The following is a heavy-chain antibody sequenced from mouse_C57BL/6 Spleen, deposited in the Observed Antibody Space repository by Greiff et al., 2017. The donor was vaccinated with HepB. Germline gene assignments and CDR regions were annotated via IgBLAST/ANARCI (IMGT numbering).Heavy chain of an antibody. Sequence: QVQLKESGAELVRPGASVTLSCKASGYTFTDYEMHWVKQTPVHGLEWIGAIDPETGGTAYNQKFKGKAILTADKSSSTAYMELRSLTSEDSAVYYCTRSGYYGSSSDWYFDVWGTGTTVTVSS. J-gene: IGHJ1*03. D-gene: IGHD1-1*01. V-gene: IGHV1-15*01. CDR1: GYTFTDYE. CDR3: TRSGYYGSSSDWYFDV. CDR2: IDPETGGT.